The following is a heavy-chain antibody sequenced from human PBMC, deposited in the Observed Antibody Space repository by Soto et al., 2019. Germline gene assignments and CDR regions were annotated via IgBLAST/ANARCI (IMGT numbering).Heavy chain of an antibody. Sequence: EVQLLESGGGLVQPGGSLRLSCAASGFTFSSYAMSWVRQAPGKGLEWVSAISGSGGSTYYADSVKGRFTISRDNSKTTLNLQMNSLRAEDTAEYYGEKVRTVGAFDCWGQGTLVTVSS. D-gene: IGHD1-26*01. CDR1: GFTFSSYA. J-gene: IGHJ4*02. CDR2: ISGSGGST. V-gene: IGHV3-23*01. CDR3: EKVRTVGAFDC.